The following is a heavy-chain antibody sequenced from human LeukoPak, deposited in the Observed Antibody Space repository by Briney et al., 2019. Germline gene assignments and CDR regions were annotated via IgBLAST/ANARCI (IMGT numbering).Heavy chain of an antibody. Sequence: GGSLRLSCAASGFTFSSYAMHWVRQAPGKGLEWVAVISYDGSNKYYADSVKGRFTISSDNSKNTLYLQMNSLRAEDTAVYYCARGRLGEYYYYYYMDVWGKGTTVTVSS. D-gene: IGHD3-16*01. CDR2: ISYDGSNK. CDR3: ARGRLGEYYYYYYMDV. J-gene: IGHJ6*03. CDR1: GFTFSSYA. V-gene: IGHV3-30*01.